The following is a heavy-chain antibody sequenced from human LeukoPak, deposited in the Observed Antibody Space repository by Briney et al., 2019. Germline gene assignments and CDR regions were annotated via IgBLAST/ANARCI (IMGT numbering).Heavy chain of an antibody. CDR3: ATATVTHTRDP. V-gene: IGHV1-2*02. Sequence: ASVKVSCQTSGYTFSDFYLNWVLQAPGQGLEWMGWINPYSGALISAQSLQGRLTMTWDTSTGTAYMELTRLTSDDTAVYYCATATVTHTRDPWGQGTLVTVSS. J-gene: IGHJ5*02. D-gene: IGHD1-1*01. CDR2: INPYSGAL. CDR1: GYTFSDFY.